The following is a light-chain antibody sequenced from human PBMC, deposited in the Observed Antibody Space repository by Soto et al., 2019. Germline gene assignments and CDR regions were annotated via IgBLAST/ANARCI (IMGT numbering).Light chain of an antibody. V-gene: IGLV1-40*01. CDR1: SSNIGAGYD. Sequence: VLTHPPSVSGARGQRVTISCTGSSSNIGAGYDVHWYQQLPGTAPKLLIYGNSNRPSGVPDRFSGSKSGTSASLAITGLQAEDEADYYCQSYDSSLSAFYVFGTGTKVTVL. CDR3: QSYDSSLSAFYV. CDR2: GNS. J-gene: IGLJ1*01.